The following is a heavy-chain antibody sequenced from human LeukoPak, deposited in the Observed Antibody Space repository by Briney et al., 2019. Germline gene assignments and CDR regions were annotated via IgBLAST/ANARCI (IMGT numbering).Heavy chain of an antibody. D-gene: IGHD3-9*01. CDR2: ISSSSSYI. J-gene: IGHJ5*02. CDR1: GFTFSSYS. CDR3: AKDIGLRYFNWGNWFDP. Sequence: PGGSLRLSCAASGFTFSSYSMNWVRQAPGKGLEWVSSISSSSSYIYYADSVKGRFTISRDNAKNSLYLQMNSLRAEDTAVYYCAKDIGLRYFNWGNWFDPWGQGTLVTVSS. V-gene: IGHV3-21*04.